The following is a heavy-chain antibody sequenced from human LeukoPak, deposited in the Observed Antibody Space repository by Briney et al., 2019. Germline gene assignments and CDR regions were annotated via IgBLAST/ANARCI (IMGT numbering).Heavy chain of an antibody. CDR2: IWYDGSNK. CDR1: GFTFSSYG. Sequence: GRSLRLSCAASGFTFSSYGMHWVRRAPGKGLEWVALIWYDGSNKYYADSVKGRFTISRDNSKNTLYLQMNSLRAEDTAVYYCARALFNYDSSGLNYWGQGTLVTVSS. J-gene: IGHJ4*02. V-gene: IGHV3-33*01. D-gene: IGHD3-22*01. CDR3: ARALFNYDSSGLNY.